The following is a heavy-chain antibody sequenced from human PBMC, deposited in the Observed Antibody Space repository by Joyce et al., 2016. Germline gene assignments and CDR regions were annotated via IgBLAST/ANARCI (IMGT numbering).Heavy chain of an antibody. J-gene: IGHJ6*02. Sequence: QVQLVQSGAEVKRPGASVKISCKASGYTFTSYSVHWVRPAPGQGLGGVGMIDPSGGSTTYAQRFQGRGSMTRDTSTSTVYMKLNSLRSEDTAVYYCASRGTSNISDHYYGMDVWGQGTTVTVSS. CDR1: GYTFTSYS. D-gene: IGHD2-21*02. CDR3: ASRGTSNISDHYYGMDV. V-gene: IGHV1-46*01. CDR2: IDPSGGST.